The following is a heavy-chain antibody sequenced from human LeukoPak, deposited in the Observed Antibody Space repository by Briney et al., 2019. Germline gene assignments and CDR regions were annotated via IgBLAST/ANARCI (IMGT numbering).Heavy chain of an antibody. CDR2: ISDRGSYI. CDR3: ANHLACGSTSCPSFDD. Sequence: GGSLRLSCTASGFTFYTYSMNWVRLAPGKGLEWVASISDRGSYIYYADSVKGRFTISRDNAKNSLYLQMNSLRADDTAVYYCANHLACGSTSCPSFDDWGQGTLVTVSS. J-gene: IGHJ4*02. V-gene: IGHV3-21*01. D-gene: IGHD2-2*01. CDR1: GFTFYTYS.